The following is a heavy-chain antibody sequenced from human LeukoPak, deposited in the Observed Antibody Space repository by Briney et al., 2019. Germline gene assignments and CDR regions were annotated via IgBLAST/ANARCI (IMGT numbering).Heavy chain of an antibody. CDR1: GFTFSSYA. V-gene: IGHV3-23*01. Sequence: PGGSLRLSCAVSGFTFSSYAMNWVRQAPGKGLEWVSGNSGSGAGTYYADSVKGRFTISRDNSKNTLYLQMNSLRAEDTAVYYCAKMVREFYTISYYFDYWGQGTLVTVSS. CDR3: AKMVREFYTISYYFDY. J-gene: IGHJ4*02. D-gene: IGHD2-8*01. CDR2: NSGSGAGT.